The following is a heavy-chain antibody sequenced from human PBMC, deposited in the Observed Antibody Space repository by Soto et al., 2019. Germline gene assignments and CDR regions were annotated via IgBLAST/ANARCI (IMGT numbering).Heavy chain of an antibody. D-gene: IGHD1-7*01. CDR3: AHRGDMNGTWDQGYLDN. CDR1: GFSLTSRPVG. V-gene: IGHV2-5*02. CDR2: IYWDDDK. J-gene: IGHJ4*02. Sequence: QITLKESGPTRVKPTQTLTLTCSFSGFSLTSRPVGVAWIRQPPGKALEWLAVIYWDDDKRYSPSLKSRLTIAKDTSKKQVVLTMAYMDPVVTATYFCAHRGDMNGTWDQGYLDNWGQGILVTVSS.